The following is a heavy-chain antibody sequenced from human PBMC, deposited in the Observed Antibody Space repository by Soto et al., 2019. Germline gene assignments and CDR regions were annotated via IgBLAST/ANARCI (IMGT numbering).Heavy chain of an antibody. CDR2: IYWNDDK. CDR3: AHTLSSADYVSWYFDL. Sequence: QITLKESGPTLVKPTQTLTLTCTFSGFALSTSGVGVGWIRQSPGKALEWVALIYWNDDKRYSPSLKSRLTITKDTSKNHVVLTMTSMDPVDTATYYCAHTLSSADYVSWYFDLWGCGSLVTVSS. V-gene: IGHV2-5*01. J-gene: IGHJ2*01. CDR1: GFALSTSGVG. D-gene: IGHD3-16*01.